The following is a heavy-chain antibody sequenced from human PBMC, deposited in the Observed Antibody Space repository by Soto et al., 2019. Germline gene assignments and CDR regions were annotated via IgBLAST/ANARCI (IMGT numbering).Heavy chain of an antibody. CDR1: GVTIINHA. Sequence: GVLLRLSCTAAGVTIINHARRRIRQTPGKGLEWVAVISYDGSNKYYADSVKGRFTISRDNSKNTLYLQMNSLRAEDTAVYYCARGEYYGSGSYNYSYYAMDVWGQGAPVTAP. V-gene: IGHV3-30-3*01. J-gene: IGHJ6*02. D-gene: IGHD3-10*01. CDR3: ARGEYYGSGSYNYSYYAMDV. CDR2: ISYDGSNK.